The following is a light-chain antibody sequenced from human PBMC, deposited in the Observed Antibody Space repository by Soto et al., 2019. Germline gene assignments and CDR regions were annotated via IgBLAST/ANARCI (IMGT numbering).Light chain of an antibody. CDR1: SSNIGGNS. Sequence: QSVLTQPPSVSAAPGQKVTISCSGNSSNIGGNSVSWYQQLPGTAPKLLIYDDNKRPSGIPDRFSGSKSGTSATLGITGFQNGDEADYYCGSWDSSLSAYVFGTGTKVTVL. CDR2: DDN. CDR3: GSWDSSLSAYV. V-gene: IGLV1-51*01. J-gene: IGLJ1*01.